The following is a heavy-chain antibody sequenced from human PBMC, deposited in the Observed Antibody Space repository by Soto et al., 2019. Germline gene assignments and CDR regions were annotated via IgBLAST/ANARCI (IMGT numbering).Heavy chain of an antibody. CDR3: VSVEGTPTVTGDYYYYAADA. V-gene: IGHV4-34*01. CDR1: GGSFSGYY. Sequence: SETLSLTCAVYGGSFSGYYWSWIRQPPGKGLEWIGEINHSGSTNYNPSLKSRVTISVDTSKNQFSLKLSSVTAADTAVYYCVSVEGTPTVTGDYYYYAADAWGQGTAVTVSS. D-gene: IGHD4-17*01. J-gene: IGHJ6*02. CDR2: INHSGST.